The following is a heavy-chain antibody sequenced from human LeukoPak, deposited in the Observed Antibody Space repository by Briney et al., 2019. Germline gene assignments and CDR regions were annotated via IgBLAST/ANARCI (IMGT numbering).Heavy chain of an antibody. D-gene: IGHD1-1*01. V-gene: IGHV4-61*08. CDR2: IYYSGST. Sequence: PSETLSLTCTVSGGSISGGGDYWSWIRQPPGKGLEWIGYIYYSGSTNYNPSLKSRVTISVDTSKNQFSLKLSSVTAADTAVYYCARQPPRTTGTTGFDYWGQGTLVTVSS. J-gene: IGHJ4*02. CDR3: ARQPPRTTGTTGFDY. CDR1: GGSISGGGDY.